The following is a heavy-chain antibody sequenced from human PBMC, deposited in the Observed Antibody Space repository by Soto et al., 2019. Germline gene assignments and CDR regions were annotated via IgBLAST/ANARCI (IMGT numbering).Heavy chain of an antibody. Sequence: ETLSLTCTVSGASISSSYWSWIRQSPGKGLEWIGYVHYSGGTKDNPSLNGRVSLSIDTSKNQFSLKLSSVAAADTAVYYCARGYYDSRGQSNTFDVWGQGTMVTVS. D-gene: IGHD3-22*01. J-gene: IGHJ3*01. CDR1: GASISSSY. CDR2: VHYSGGT. V-gene: IGHV4-59*01. CDR3: ARGYYDSRGQSNTFDV.